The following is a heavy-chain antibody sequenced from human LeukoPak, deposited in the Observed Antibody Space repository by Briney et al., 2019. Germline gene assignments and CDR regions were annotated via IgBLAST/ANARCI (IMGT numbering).Heavy chain of an antibody. Sequence: SETLSLTCTVSSDSISGYYWSWIRQPPGKGLEWIGYIYYSGSTNYNPSLKSRVTISVDTSKNQFSLKLSSVTAADTAVYYCARRYYYYGMDVWGQGTTVTVSS. CDR3: ARRYYYYGMDV. CDR1: SDSISGYY. V-gene: IGHV4-59*01. CDR2: IYYSGST. J-gene: IGHJ6*02.